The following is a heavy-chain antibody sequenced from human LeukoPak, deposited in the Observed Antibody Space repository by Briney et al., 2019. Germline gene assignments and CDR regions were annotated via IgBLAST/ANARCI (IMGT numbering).Heavy chain of an antibody. CDR3: ARSYYGSGSYYNPPDY. V-gene: IGHV4-31*03. CDR2: IYYSGST. Sequence: SETLSLTCTVSGGSISSGGYFWSGIRQHPGKGLEWIGYIYYSGSTYYNPSLKSRVTISVDTSKNQFSLKLSSVTDADTAVYYCARSYYGSGSYYNPPDYWGQGTLVTVSS. D-gene: IGHD3-10*01. CDR1: GGSISSGGYF. J-gene: IGHJ4*02.